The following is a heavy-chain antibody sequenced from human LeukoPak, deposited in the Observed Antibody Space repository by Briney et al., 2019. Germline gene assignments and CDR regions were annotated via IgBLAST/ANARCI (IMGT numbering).Heavy chain of an antibody. V-gene: IGHV3-30*04. J-gene: IGHJ4*02. CDR3: ARVGALFDY. D-gene: IGHD1-26*01. CDR2: ISYDGSNK. CDR1: GFTFSSYA. Sequence: PGRSLRLSCAASGFTFSSYAMHWVRQAPGKGLEWVAVISYDGSNKYYADSVKGRFTISRDNSKNTLYLQMNSLRAEDTAVYYCARVGALFDYWGQGTLVTVSS.